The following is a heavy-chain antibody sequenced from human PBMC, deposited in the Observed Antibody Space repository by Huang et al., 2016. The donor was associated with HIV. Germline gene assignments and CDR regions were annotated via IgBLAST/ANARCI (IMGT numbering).Heavy chain of an antibody. CDR2: FAPENGET. J-gene: IGHJ3*02. Sequence: QVQLVQSGAEVKKPGASVKVSCKVSGYTLTELSIHWVRQAPGKGREWMVGFAPENGETNYAQNFQGRGTMTEDTSTDTAYMELNSLRSEDTAVYYCATGFDTYYDIWGQGTMVIASS. D-gene: IGHD2-21*01. V-gene: IGHV1-24*01. CDR3: ATGFDTYYDI. CDR1: GYTLTELS.